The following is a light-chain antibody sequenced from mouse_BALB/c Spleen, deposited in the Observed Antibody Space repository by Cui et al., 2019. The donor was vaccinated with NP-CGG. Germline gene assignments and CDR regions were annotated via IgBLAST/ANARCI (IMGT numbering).Light chain of an antibody. J-gene: IGLJ1*01. CDR3: ALWYSNHWV. CDR2: GNH. Sequence: QAVVTQESALTTSPGETVTLTCRSSTGAVTTSNYANWVQEKPDHLFTGLIGGNHNRGPGVPARFSGSLIGDKAALTITGAQTEDEAMYFCALWYSNHWVFGGGTKLTVL. CDR1: TGAVTTSNY. V-gene: IGLV1*01.